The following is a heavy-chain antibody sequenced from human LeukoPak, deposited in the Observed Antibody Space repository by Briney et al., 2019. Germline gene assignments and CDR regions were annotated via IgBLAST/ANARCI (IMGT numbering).Heavy chain of an antibody. D-gene: IGHD5-18*01. CDR1: GFTFSNYG. Sequence: WGSLRLSCAASGFTFSNYGMHWVRQAPGKGLEWVAVIWYDGSNKYYADSVKGRFTISRDNSKDTLYLQMNSLRAEDTAVYYCARSPPDTAMVLDYWGQGTLVTVSS. V-gene: IGHV3-33*01. CDR2: IWYDGSNK. CDR3: ARSPPDTAMVLDY. J-gene: IGHJ4*02.